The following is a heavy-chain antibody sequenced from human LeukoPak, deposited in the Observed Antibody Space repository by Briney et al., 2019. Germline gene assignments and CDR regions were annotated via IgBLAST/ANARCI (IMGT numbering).Heavy chain of an antibody. CDR2: IIPIFGTA. Sequence: GASVTVSCKASGGTFSSYAISWVRQAPGQGLEWMGGIIPIFGTANYAQKFQGRVTITADKSTSTAYMELSSLRSEDTAVYYCARLHENIGSSWYGGYWGQGTLVTVSS. CDR3: ARLHENIGSSWYGGY. J-gene: IGHJ4*02. D-gene: IGHD6-13*01. CDR1: GGTFSSYA. V-gene: IGHV1-69*06.